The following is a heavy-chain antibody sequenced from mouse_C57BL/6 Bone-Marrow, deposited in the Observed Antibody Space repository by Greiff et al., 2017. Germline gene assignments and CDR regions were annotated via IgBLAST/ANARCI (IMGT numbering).Heavy chain of an antibody. CDR2: INPSNVGT. CDR3: ARGWLLPYAMDY. Sequence: VKLQQPGTELVKPGASVKLSCKASGYTFTSYWMHWVKQRPGQGLEWIGNINPSNVGTNYNEKFKSKATLTVDKSSSTAYMQLSSLTSEDSAVYYCARGWLLPYAMDYWGQGTSVTVSS. V-gene: IGHV1-53*01. J-gene: IGHJ4*01. D-gene: IGHD2-3*01. CDR1: GYTFTSYW.